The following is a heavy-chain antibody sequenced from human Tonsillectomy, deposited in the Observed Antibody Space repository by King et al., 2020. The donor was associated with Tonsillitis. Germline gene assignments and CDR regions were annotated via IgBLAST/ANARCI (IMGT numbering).Heavy chain of an antibody. V-gene: IGHV3-23*03. CDR1: GFTFSSYA. Sequence: EVQLVESGGGLVQPGGSLRLSCAVSGFTFSSYAMSWVRQAPGKGLEWVSVIYSGGSSTYYADSVKGRFTISRDNSKNTLYLQMNSLRAEDTAVYYCAKDIGSGGSGMIGMVVWGQGATVTVSS. J-gene: IGHJ6*02. CDR2: IYSGGSST. D-gene: IGHD3-10*01. CDR3: AKDIGSGGSGMIGMVV.